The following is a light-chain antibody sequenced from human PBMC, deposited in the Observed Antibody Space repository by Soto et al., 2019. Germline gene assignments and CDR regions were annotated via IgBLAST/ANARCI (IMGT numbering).Light chain of an antibody. CDR3: CSYASSSTFI. J-gene: IGLJ2*01. CDR2: EGS. CDR1: SNDVGSYNL. V-gene: IGLV2-23*03. Sequence: QSVLTQPASVSGSPGQSITISCTGTSNDVGSYNLVSWYQQYPGKAPKLIIYEGSKRPSGVSNRFSGSKSDNTASLTISGLQAEDEAYYYCCSYASSSTFIFGGGTKLTVL.